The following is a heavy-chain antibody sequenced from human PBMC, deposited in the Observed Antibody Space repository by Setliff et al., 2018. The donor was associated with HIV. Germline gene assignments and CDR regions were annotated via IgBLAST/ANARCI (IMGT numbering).Heavy chain of an antibody. CDR3: AIDDDKLFDY. Sequence: PSETLSLTCTVSGGSISSGTYYWRWIRQPAGKGLEWIGHIYSTGNTNYNSSLKSRVTMSIETSKNQFPLTLTSVTAADPAVYYCAIDDDKLFDYWGQGALVTVSS. CDR2: IYSTGNT. J-gene: IGHJ4*02. D-gene: IGHD3-22*01. CDR1: GGSISSGTYY. V-gene: IGHV4-61*09.